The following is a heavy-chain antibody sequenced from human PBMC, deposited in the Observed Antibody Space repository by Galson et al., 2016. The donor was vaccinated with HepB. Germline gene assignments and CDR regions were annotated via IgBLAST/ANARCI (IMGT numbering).Heavy chain of an antibody. CDR1: GDSVSSNSVT. CDR3: AREMCDGDCTDAFDI. Sequence: CAISGDSVSSNSVTWNWIRQSPSRGLEWLGRTYYRSKWYNDYAVSVKSRMTINPDTSKNQFSLKLTSVTAADTAVYYCAREMCDGDCTDAFDIWGQGTMVTVSS. V-gene: IGHV6-1*01. CDR2: TYYRSKWYN. D-gene: IGHD2-21*02. J-gene: IGHJ3*02.